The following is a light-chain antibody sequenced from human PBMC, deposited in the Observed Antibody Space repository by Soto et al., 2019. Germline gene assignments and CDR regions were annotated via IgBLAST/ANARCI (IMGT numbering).Light chain of an antibody. CDR1: QRVSSSY. Sequence: EXXLTQSXGTLSLSPGERATLHCRASQRVSSSYLAWYQQKPGQAPSLLIYAASNRAPGIPDRFSGSGSGTDFALTISRLEPEDFAVYYCHQYGTSPPWTFGQGTTVEIK. J-gene: IGKJ1*01. V-gene: IGKV3-20*01. CDR2: AAS. CDR3: HQYGTSPPWT.